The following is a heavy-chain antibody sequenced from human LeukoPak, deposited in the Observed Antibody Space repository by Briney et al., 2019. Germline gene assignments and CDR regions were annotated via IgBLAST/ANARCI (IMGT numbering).Heavy chain of an antibody. Sequence: EASVKVSCKASGYTFTGYYMHWVRQAPGQGLEWMGWINPNSGGTNYAQKFQGRVTMTRDTSISTAYMELSRLRSDDTAVYYCARDLSTLRYFDWLYPENYYYYGMGVWGQGTTVTVSS. CDR2: INPNSGGT. V-gene: IGHV1-2*02. D-gene: IGHD3-9*01. J-gene: IGHJ6*02. CDR3: ARDLSTLRYFDWLYPENYYYYGMGV. CDR1: GYTFTGYY.